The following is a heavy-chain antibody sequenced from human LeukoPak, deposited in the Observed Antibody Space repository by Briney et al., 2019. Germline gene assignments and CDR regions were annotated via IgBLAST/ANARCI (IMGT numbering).Heavy chain of an antibody. Sequence: SETLSLTCAVYGGSFSGYYWSWLRQPPGKGLEWIGEINHSGSTNYNPSLESRVTISVDTSKNQFSLELSSVTAADTAVYYCARGDSSGYYFPHFDYWGQGTLVTVSS. CDR2: INHSGST. CDR3: ARGDSSGYYFPHFDY. J-gene: IGHJ4*02. V-gene: IGHV4-34*01. CDR1: GGSFSGYY. D-gene: IGHD3-22*01.